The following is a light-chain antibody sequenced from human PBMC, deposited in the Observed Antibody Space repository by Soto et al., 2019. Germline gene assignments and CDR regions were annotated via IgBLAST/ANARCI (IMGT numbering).Light chain of an antibody. J-gene: IGLJ2*01. Sequence: SYELTQPPSVSVAPGKTARITCGGNNIGSKSVHWYQQKPGQAPVLVIYYDNDRPSGIPERFSGSNSGNTATLTISRVEAGDEADYYCQVWDSSSDHVVFGGGTKVTDL. V-gene: IGLV3-21*04. CDR1: NIGSKS. CDR2: YDN. CDR3: QVWDSSSDHVV.